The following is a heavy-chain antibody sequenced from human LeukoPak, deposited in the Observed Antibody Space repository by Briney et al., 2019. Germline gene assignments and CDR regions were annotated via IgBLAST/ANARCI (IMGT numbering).Heavy chain of an antibody. CDR3: ATSRLYYYGSGSYWKYYFDH. V-gene: IGHV3-23*01. CDR1: GFTVSNNY. D-gene: IGHD3-10*01. Sequence: GGSLRLSCAASGFTVSNNYMRWVRQAPGKGLEWVSAISGSGGSTYYADSVKGRFTISRDNSKNTLYLQMNSLRAEDTAVYYCATSRLYYYGSGSYWKYYFDHWGQGTLVTVSS. CDR2: ISGSGGST. J-gene: IGHJ4*02.